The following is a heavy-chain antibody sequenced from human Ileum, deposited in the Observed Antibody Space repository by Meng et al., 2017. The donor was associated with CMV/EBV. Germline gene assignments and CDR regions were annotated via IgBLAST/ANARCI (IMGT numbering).Heavy chain of an antibody. CDR2: INHVGRT. J-gene: IGHJ4*02. Sequence: VHLPQWGAGLVQPSETLSLTCAVYGGSLRGHYCNWIRQSPGNGLQWIAEINHVGRTNSNPSLASRVTISQDTSKNQCSLKLNSVTVADSAVYYCARGLFRYPAYFDLWGQGTLVTVSS. CDR1: GGSLRGHY. D-gene: IGHD3-16*02. CDR3: ARGLFRYPAYFDL. V-gene: IGHV4-34*01.